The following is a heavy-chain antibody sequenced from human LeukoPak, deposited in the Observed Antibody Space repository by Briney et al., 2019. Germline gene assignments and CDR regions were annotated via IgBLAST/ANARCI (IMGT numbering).Heavy chain of an antibody. J-gene: IGHJ3*02. Sequence: GGSLRLSCAASGFTFSNYWMHWVRQAPGKGLVWVSRINSDGSNTNYADSVKGRFTISRDNAKNTLYLQMNSLRAEDTAVYYCTDPFGDAFDIWGQGTMVTVSS. CDR2: INSDGSNT. D-gene: IGHD3-3*01. CDR1: GFTFSNYW. CDR3: TDPFGDAFDI. V-gene: IGHV3-74*01.